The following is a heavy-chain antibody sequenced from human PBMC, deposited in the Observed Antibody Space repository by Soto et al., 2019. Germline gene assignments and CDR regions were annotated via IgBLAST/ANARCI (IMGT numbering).Heavy chain of an antibody. D-gene: IGHD3-22*01. V-gene: IGHV3-30*18. J-gene: IGHJ4*02. CDR2: ISYDGNYK. CDR3: GKVSTYYYDSTFDY. CDR1: GFTFSSCA. Sequence: PEGARRRSSTASGFTFSSCAIHWVRQAPGKGLEWVAIISYDGNYKHHADSVKGRFTISRDNSKNTLYLQMNSLRAEDTAVYYCGKVSTYYYDSTFDYWGQGT.